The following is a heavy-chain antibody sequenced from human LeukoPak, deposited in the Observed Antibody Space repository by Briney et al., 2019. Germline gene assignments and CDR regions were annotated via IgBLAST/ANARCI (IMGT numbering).Heavy chain of an antibody. CDR3: ARHSDTSIYFNY. J-gene: IGHJ4*02. CDR1: GFTFSSYD. Sequence: GGSLRLSCAASGFTFSSYDMHWVRQATGKGLEWVSAIGTAGDTYYPGSVKGRFTISRENAKNSLYLQMNSLRAGDTAVYYCARHSDTSIYFNYWGQGTLVTVSS. V-gene: IGHV3-13*01. CDR2: IGTAGDT. D-gene: IGHD3-22*01.